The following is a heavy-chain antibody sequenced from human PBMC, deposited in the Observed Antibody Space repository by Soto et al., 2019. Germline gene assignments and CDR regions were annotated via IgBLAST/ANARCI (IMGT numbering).Heavy chain of an antibody. V-gene: IGHV4-4*02. CDR2: IYHSGST. D-gene: IGHD5-12*01. CDR1: GGSISSSNW. Sequence: SETLSLTCAVSGGSISSSNWWSWVRQPPGKGLEWIGEIYHSGSTNYNPSLKSRVTISVDKSKNQFSLKLSSVTAADTAVYYCASKGLLRGYSGYFDYWGQGTLVTVSS. J-gene: IGHJ4*02. CDR3: ASKGLLRGYSGYFDY.